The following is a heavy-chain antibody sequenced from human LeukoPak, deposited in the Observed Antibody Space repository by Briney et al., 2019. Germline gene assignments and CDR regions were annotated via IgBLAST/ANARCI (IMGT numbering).Heavy chain of an antibody. Sequence: GGSLRLSCAASGFTFSSYSMNWVRQAPGKGLEWVSSISSSSSYIYYADSVKGRFTISRDNAKNSLYLQMNSLRAEDTAVYYCARSPTYYYGSGSDCWGQGTLVTVSS. CDR2: ISSSSSYI. D-gene: IGHD3-10*01. CDR3: ARSPTYYYGSGSDC. CDR1: GFTFSSYS. J-gene: IGHJ4*02. V-gene: IGHV3-21*01.